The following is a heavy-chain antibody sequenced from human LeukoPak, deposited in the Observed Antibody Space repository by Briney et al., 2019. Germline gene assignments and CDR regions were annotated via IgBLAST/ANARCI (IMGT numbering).Heavy chain of an antibody. V-gene: IGHV3-23*01. J-gene: IGHJ4*02. D-gene: IGHD3-10*01. Sequence: GGSLRLSCAASGFTFSSYAMSWVRQAPGKGLEWVSAISGSGGSTYYADSVKGRFTISRDNSKNTLYLQMNSPRAEDTAVYYCAKTATLRITMVRGVYFDYWGQGTLVTVSS. CDR3: AKTATLRITMVRGVYFDY. CDR2: ISGSGGST. CDR1: GFTFSSYA.